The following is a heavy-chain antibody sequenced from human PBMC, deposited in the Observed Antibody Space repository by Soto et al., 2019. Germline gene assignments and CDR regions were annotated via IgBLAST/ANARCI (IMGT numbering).Heavy chain of an antibody. J-gene: IGHJ4*02. V-gene: IGHV3-72*01. CDR2: SKNKVDSYTT. CDR1: GFTFSDHY. Sequence: EVQLVESGGGLVQPGGSLRLSCVASGFTFSDHYMDWVRQAPGKGLEWVGRSKNKVDSYTTEYAASVKGRFTISRDDSKNSLYLQMNSLKTEDTAVYYCVRVPSLIFWGQGTLVTVSS. D-gene: IGHD3-16*01. CDR3: VRVPSLIF.